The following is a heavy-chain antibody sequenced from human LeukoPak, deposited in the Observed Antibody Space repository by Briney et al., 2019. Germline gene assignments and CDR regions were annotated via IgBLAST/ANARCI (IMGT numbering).Heavy chain of an antibody. Sequence: ASVKVSCKASGYTFTSYGISWVRQAPGQGLEWMGWISAYNGNTNYAQKLQGRVTMTTDTSTSTAYMELRSLRSDDTAVYYCARAAHLTYYDSWSGYSHSFDYWGQGTLVTVSS. D-gene: IGHD3-3*01. J-gene: IGHJ4*02. V-gene: IGHV1-18*01. CDR1: GYTFTSYG. CDR3: ARAAHLTYYDSWSGYSHSFDY. CDR2: ISAYNGNT.